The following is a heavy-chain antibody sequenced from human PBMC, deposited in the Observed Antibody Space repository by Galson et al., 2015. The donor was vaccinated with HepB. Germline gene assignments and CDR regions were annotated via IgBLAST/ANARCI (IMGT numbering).Heavy chain of an antibody. CDR3: ARDPGIAARPGGYYYYYYGMDV. CDR2: IKQDGSEK. D-gene: IGHD6-6*01. CDR1: GFTFSSYW. Sequence: SLRLSCAAPGFTFSSYWMSWVRQAPGKGLEWVANIKQDGSEKYYADSVKGRFTISRDNAKNSLYLQMNSLRAEDTAVYYCARDPGIAARPGGYYYYYYGMDVWGQGTTVTVSS. J-gene: IGHJ6*02. V-gene: IGHV3-7*03.